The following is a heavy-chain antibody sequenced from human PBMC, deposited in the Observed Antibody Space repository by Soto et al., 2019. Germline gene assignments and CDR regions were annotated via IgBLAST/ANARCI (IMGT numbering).Heavy chain of an antibody. V-gene: IGHV3-74*01. J-gene: IGHJ3*02. CDR3: ARNRYSGYDYDAFDI. CDR2: INSDGSST. CDR1: GFTFSSYW. D-gene: IGHD5-12*01. Sequence: GGSLRLSCAASGFTFSSYWMHWVRQAPGKGLVWVSRINSDGSSTSYADSVKGRFTISRDNAKNTLYLQMNSLRAEDTAVYYCARNRYSGYDYDAFDIWAKGQWSPSPQ.